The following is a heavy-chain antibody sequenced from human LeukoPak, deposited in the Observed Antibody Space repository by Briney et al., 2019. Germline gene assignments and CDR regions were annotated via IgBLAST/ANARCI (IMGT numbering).Heavy chain of an antibody. CDR2: IKSDGST. V-gene: IGHV3-74*01. Sequence: GGSLRLSCAASGFTFSSYWMHWVRQAPGKGLVWVSRIKSDGSTNYADSVKGRFTISRDNTKNTVSLRMNSLRAEDTGVYYCARAPSEIGGYYPEYFRHWGQGTLVTVSS. CDR3: ARAPSEIGGYYPEYFRH. D-gene: IGHD3-22*01. CDR1: GFTFSSYW. J-gene: IGHJ1*01.